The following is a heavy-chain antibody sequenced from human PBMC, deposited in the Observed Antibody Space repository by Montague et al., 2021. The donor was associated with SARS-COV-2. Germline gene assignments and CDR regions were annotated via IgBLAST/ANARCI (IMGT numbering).Heavy chain of an antibody. J-gene: IGHJ4*02. CDR2: IYSNGDT. V-gene: IGHV4-4*07. CDR3: ARRLTVWTGYAKSVYFDY. Sequence: SETLSLTCTVSGASMSGYHWSWIRQPAGKALEWIGRIYSNGDTTYNPSLKSRLTMSVDTSERQFSLKMTSVTAADTAVYYCARRLTVWTGYAKSVYFDYWGQGLLVTVSS. CDR1: GASMSGYH. D-gene: IGHD3/OR15-3a*01.